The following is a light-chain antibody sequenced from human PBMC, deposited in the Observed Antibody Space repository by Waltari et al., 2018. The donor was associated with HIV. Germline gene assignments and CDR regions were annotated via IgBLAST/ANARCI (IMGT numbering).Light chain of an antibody. V-gene: IGLV3-25*03. J-gene: IGLJ2*01. Sequence: SYDLTQPPSVSVSPGQTARLTCSADALAKQHTSWSQQKPGQAPVVGIYKDTQRPSGIPERFSGSSSGTIVTLTISGVQAEDEAVYYCQSADNTGTSVVFGGGTKLTVL. CDR2: KDT. CDR3: QSADNTGTSVV. CDR1: ALAKQH.